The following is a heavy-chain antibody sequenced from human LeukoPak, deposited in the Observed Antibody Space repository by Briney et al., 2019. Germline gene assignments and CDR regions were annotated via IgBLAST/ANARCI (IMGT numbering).Heavy chain of an antibody. CDR2: IRGDDSAR. D-gene: IGHD1-26*01. CDR1: GFTFSTYW. J-gene: IGHJ4*02. Sequence: GGSLRLSCAASGFTFSTYWMAWVRQAPGKGLEWVANIRGDDSARHQADSVKGRFTISRDNAQNSVYLQMSSPRGEDTAIYYCARDVVGSLDYWGQGTLVTVSS. CDR3: ARDVVGSLDY. V-gene: IGHV3-7*01.